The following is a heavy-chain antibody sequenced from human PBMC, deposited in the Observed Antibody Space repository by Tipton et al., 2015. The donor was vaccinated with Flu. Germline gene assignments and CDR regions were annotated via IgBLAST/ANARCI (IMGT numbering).Heavy chain of an antibody. Sequence: TLSLTCTVSGCSICSSSYYWGWIRQPSGKGLEWIGSIYYSGSNYYNPSLKSRITISVDTAKNQFSLKLSSVTAADTAVYYCARVRAIYYDSSGLSPGYFDYWGQGTLVTVSS. CDR3: ARVRAIYYDSSGLSPGYFDY. D-gene: IGHD3-22*01. CDR2: IYYSGSN. V-gene: IGHV4-39*07. CDR1: GCSICSSSYY. J-gene: IGHJ4*02.